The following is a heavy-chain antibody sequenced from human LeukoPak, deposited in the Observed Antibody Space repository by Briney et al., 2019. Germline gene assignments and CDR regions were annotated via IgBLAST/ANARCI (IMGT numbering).Heavy chain of an antibody. CDR3: ARGGARYYYDSSGYYAISDAFDI. CDR2: INPNSGGT. V-gene: IGHV1-2*02. CDR1: GYTFTGYY. J-gene: IGHJ3*02. D-gene: IGHD3-22*01. Sequence: ASVKVSCKASGYTFTGYYMHWVRQAPGQGLEWMGWINPNSGGTNYAQKFQGRVTMTRDTSISTAYMELSRLRSDDTAVYYCARGGARYYYDSSGYYAISDAFDIWGQGTMVTVSS.